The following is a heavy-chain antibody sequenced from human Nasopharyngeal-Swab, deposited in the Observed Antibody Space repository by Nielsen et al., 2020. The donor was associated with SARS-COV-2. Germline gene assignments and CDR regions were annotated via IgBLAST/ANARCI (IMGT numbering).Heavy chain of an antibody. V-gene: IGHV3-21*01. CDR1: GFTFNNYN. CDR3: AKDVEVAGFGELLLYDYYYGMDV. Sequence: GGSLRLSCAASGFTFNNYNFNWVRQAPGKGLEWVSSISSSSSYIYYADSVKGRFTISRDNSKKTLYMQMNSLRTDDTAVYYCAKDVEVAGFGELLLYDYYYGMDVWGQGTTVTVSS. CDR2: ISSSSSYI. J-gene: IGHJ6*02. D-gene: IGHD3-10*01.